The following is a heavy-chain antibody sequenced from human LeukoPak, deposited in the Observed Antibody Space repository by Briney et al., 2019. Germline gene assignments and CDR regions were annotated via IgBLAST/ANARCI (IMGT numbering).Heavy chain of an antibody. CDR2: MNPNSGNT. CDR1: GYTFTSYD. Sequence: ASVKVSCKASGYTFTSYDINWVRQATGQGHEWMGWMNPNSGNTGYAQKFQGRVTMTRNTSISTAYMELSSLRSEDTAVYYCARGRPYSSSWYWFDPWGQGTLVTVSS. J-gene: IGHJ5*02. V-gene: IGHV1-8*01. D-gene: IGHD6-13*01. CDR3: ARGRPYSSSWYWFDP.